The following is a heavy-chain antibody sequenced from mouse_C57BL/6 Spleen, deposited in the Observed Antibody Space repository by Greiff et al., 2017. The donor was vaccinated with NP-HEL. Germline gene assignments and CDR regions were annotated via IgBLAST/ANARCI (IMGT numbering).Heavy chain of an antibody. CDR3: ARWNWEDWYFDV. J-gene: IGHJ1*03. Sequence: DVMLVESGGGLVQPGGSLSLSCAASGFTFTDYYMSWVRQPPGKALEWLGFIRNKANGYTTEYSASVKGRFTISRDNSQSILYLQMNALRAEDSATYYCARWNWEDWYFDVWGTGTTVTVSS. CDR2: IRNKANGYTT. V-gene: IGHV7-3*01. D-gene: IGHD4-1*01. CDR1: GFTFTDYY.